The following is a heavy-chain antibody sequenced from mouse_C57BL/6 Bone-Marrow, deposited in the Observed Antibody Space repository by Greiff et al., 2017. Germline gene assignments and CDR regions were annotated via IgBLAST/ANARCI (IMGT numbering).Heavy chain of an antibody. CDR3: TTLYYGSRNRY. Sequence: EVQLQQSGAELVRPGASVKLSCTASGFNIKDYYMHWVKQRPEQGLEWIGRIDPEAGDTEYAPKFQGKATMTADTSSNTAYLQLSSLTSEDTAVYYCTTLYYGSRNRYGGQGTTLTVSA. CDR1: GFNIKDYY. V-gene: IGHV14-1*01. J-gene: IGHJ2*01. D-gene: IGHD1-1*01. CDR2: IDPEAGDT.